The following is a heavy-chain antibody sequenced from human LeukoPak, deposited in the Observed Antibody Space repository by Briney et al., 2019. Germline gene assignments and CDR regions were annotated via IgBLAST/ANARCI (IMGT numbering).Heavy chain of an antibody. J-gene: IGHJ4*02. CDR3: ARKGSGFN. V-gene: IGHV4-34*01. CDR1: GGSFSGYY. D-gene: IGHD6-19*01. Sequence: SETLSLTCAVYGGSFSGYYWSWIRQPPGKGLEWIGEINHSGSTNYNPSLKSRVTISVDTSKNQFSLKLSSVTAADTAVYYCARKGSGFNWGQGTLVTVSS. CDR2: INHSGST.